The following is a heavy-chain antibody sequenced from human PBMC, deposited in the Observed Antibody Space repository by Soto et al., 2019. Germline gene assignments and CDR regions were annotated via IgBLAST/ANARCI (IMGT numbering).Heavy chain of an antibody. Sequence: SETLSLTCTVSGGSIRSYYWSWVRQPPERGLEYIGYIYHSGSTNYNPSLKSRVTISVDTSKNPFSMKLSYVTAEETAIYYCARASQWLSSHYFDSWGQGSLVTVS. CDR3: ARASQWLSSHYFDS. J-gene: IGHJ4*02. CDR1: GGSIRSYY. V-gene: IGHV4-59*01. D-gene: IGHD6-19*01. CDR2: IYHSGST.